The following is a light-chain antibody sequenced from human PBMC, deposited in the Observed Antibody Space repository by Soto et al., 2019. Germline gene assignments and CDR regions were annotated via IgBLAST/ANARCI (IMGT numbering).Light chain of an antibody. CDR1: QIVISGD. V-gene: IGKV3-20*01. J-gene: IGKJ1*01. CDR3: QQYGNFPRT. CDR2: RTS. Sequence: EVVLTQSPGTLSLSPGERATLSCRASQIVISGDLAWYQQKTGQAPRLLLYRTSSRVTGVPDRLGGSGSGTDFSLTISRLEPEDLAVYYCQQYGNFPRTFGQGTKVEIK.